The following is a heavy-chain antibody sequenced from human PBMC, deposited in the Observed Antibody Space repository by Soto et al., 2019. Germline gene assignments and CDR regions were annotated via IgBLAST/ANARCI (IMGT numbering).Heavy chain of an antibody. CDR3: AKGGSSWSRFDY. D-gene: IGHD6-13*01. CDR2: INIVGGNT. J-gene: IGHJ4*02. V-gene: IGHV3-23*01. CDR1: GFTFSNYA. Sequence: GGSLRHSCAASGFTFSNYAMSWVRQAPGKALEWVSSINIVGGNTNYADSVRGRFTMSRDDSKNTVFLQMNSLRAEDTAVYYCAKGGSSWSRFDYWGQGTLGTVSS.